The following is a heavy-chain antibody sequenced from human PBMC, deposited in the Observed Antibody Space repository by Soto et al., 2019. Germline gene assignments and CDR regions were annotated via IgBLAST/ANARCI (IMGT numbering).Heavy chain of an antibody. CDR3: ARDAGFGELMEERDYYYYGMDV. Sequence: QVQLQESGPGLVKPSETLSLTCTVSGGSISSYYWSWIRQPPGKGLEWIGYIYYSGSTNYTPSLKSRVTISVDTSKNQFSLKLSSVTAADTAVYYCARDAGFGELMEERDYYYYGMDVWGQGTTVTVSS. D-gene: IGHD3-10*01. CDR2: IYYSGST. V-gene: IGHV4-59*01. CDR1: GGSISSYY. J-gene: IGHJ6*02.